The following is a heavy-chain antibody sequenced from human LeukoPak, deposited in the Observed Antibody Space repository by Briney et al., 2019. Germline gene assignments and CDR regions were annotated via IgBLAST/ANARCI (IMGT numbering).Heavy chain of an antibody. CDR1: GGSISSGGYY. CDR2: IYYSGST. V-gene: IGHV4-31*03. D-gene: IGHD2-21*02. Sequence: PSETLSLTCTVSGGSISSGGYYWSWIRQHPGKGLEWIGYIYYSGSTYYNPSLKSRVTIPVDTSKNQFSLKLSSVTAADTAVYYCARLGYPYCGGDCYRGGFDYWGQGTLVTVSS. J-gene: IGHJ4*02. CDR3: ARLGYPYCGGDCYRGGFDY.